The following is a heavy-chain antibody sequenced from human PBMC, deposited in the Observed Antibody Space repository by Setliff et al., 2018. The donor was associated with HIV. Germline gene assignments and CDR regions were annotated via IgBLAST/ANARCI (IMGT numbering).Heavy chain of an antibody. CDR3: ARVAATPYYYGMDV. V-gene: IGHV4-61*02. Sequence: PSETLSLTCNVSGDSIYSGSYYWSWIRQPAGKGLEWIGRMHTSGSSNYKPSLKSRVTISIDTSKNQLSLKLSSVTAADTAVYYCARVAATPYYYGMDVWGQGTKVTVSS. J-gene: IGHJ6*02. D-gene: IGHD2-15*01. CDR1: GDSIYSGSYY. CDR2: MHTSGSS.